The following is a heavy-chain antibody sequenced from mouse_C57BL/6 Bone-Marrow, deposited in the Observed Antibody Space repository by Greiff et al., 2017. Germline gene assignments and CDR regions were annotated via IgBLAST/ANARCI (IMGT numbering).Heavy chain of an antibody. D-gene: IGHD6-1*01. CDR1: GYTFTSYT. J-gene: IGHJ2*01. CDR2: IYPRDGST. CDR3: ARYKLPYYFDY. V-gene: IGHV1-4*01. Sequence: QVQLKQSGAELARPGASVKMSCKASGYTFTSYTMHWVKQRPEQGLEWIGYIYPRDGSTKYNEKFKGKATLTADKSSSTAYMQLNSLTSEDSAVYFCARYKLPYYFDYWGQGTTLTVSS.